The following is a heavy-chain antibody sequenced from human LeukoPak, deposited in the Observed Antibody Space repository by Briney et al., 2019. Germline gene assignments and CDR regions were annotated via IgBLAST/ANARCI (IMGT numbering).Heavy chain of an antibody. D-gene: IGHD3-16*01. J-gene: IGHJ5*02. Sequence: GGSLRHSCTASGFTFSSYNMNWVRQGPGKGLEWVSSISSGSSYIYYADSVQGRFTISRDNAKNSLYLQMSSLTAEDTAVYYCARDRQGFMSEWPNWFDPWGQGALVTVSS. CDR2: ISSGSSYI. CDR1: GFTFSSYN. V-gene: IGHV3-21*01. CDR3: ARDRQGFMSEWPNWFDP.